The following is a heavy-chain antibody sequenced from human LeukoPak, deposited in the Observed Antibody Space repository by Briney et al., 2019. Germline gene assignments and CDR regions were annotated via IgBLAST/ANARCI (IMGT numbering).Heavy chain of an antibody. J-gene: IGHJ4*02. CDR3: ARRATTERGHSYGLDF. CDR1: GFTFSSYS. D-gene: IGHD5-18*01. V-gene: IGHV3-21*01. CDR2: ISSSSSYI. Sequence: GGSLRLSCAASGFTFSSYSMNWVRQAPGKGLEWVSSISSSSSYIYYADSVKGRFTISRDNAKNSLYLQMNSLRAEDTAMYYCARRATTERGHSYGLDFWGQGTLVTVSS.